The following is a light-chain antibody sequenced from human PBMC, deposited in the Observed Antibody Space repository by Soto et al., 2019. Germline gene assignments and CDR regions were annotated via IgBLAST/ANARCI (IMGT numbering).Light chain of an antibody. CDR3: QQYNSYPWT. J-gene: IGKJ1*01. Sequence: EIVMTQSPATVSVSPGERATLSCRASQNVNSNLAWYQQKPGQPPRLLIYGAYTRATGVPARFSGSGSGAEFTLTISSLQPDDVATYYCQQYNSYPWTFGQGTKVDIK. CDR2: GAY. CDR1: QNVNSN. V-gene: IGKV3-15*01.